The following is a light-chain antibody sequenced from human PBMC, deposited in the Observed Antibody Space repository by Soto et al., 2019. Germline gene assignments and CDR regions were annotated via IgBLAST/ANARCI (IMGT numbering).Light chain of an antibody. J-gene: IGLJ2*01. CDR1: SSDLGVYNY. V-gene: IGLV2-14*01. CDR2: EVT. CDR3: SSYTISSTPVV. Sequence: QSALTQPASVSGSPGQSITISCTGTSSDLGVYNYVSWYQQHPGKAPKLIIYEVTNRPSGVSNRFSGSKSGNTASLTISGLQAEDEADYYCSSYTISSTPVVFGGGTKLTVL.